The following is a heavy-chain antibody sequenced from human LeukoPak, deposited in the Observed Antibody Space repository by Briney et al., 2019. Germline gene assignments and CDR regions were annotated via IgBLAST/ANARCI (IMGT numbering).Heavy chain of an antibody. D-gene: IGHD6-19*01. J-gene: IGHJ5*02. CDR3: VRQSFTYNSGWYWVDH. Sequence: GGSLRLSCAASGFTVSSNYMSWARQAQGRGLEWVSVFFRGGDTYYGDSVKGRFTISRDDSKNTVYLQMNSLRAEDTAVYYCVRQSFTYNSGWYWVDHWGEGILVTVSS. CDR2: FFRGGDT. CDR1: GFTVSSNY. V-gene: IGHV3-53*01.